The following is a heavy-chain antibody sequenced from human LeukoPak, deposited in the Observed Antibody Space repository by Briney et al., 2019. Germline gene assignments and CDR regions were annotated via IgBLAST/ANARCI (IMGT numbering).Heavy chain of an antibody. D-gene: IGHD5-18*01. CDR3: AREGTRGYSYEFDY. Sequence: GGSLRLSCAASGFTFSSYWMHWVRQAPGKGLVWVPRINSDGSSTSYADSVKGRFTVSRDNAKNTLYLQMNSLRAEDTAVYYCAREGTRGYSYEFDYWGQGTLVTVSS. V-gene: IGHV3-74*01. J-gene: IGHJ4*02. CDR2: INSDGSST. CDR1: GFTFSSYW.